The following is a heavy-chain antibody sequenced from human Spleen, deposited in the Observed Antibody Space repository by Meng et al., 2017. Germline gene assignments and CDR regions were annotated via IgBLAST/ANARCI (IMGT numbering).Heavy chain of an antibody. CDR2: INPKSGDA. CDR3: ARDEDISAAGKLFGDY. D-gene: IGHD6-25*01. V-gene: IGHV1-2*06. CDR1: GYNFHGYY. J-gene: IGHJ4*02. Sequence: QVQLVQLAGELKKPGAAGMVSCKPSGYNFHGYYIRSVRRAPGQGLQWMGRINPKSGDAHYEHKFQARVTMTGDTSISTAYMELSGLRSDDTAMYYCARDEDISAAGKLFGDYWGQGTLVTISS.